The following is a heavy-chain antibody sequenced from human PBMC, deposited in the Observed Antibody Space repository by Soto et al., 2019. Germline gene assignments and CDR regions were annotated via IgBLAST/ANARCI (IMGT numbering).Heavy chain of an antibody. CDR3: AAGRTGGSYYGMDA. V-gene: IGHV1-58*01. J-gene: IGHJ6*02. CDR2: IVAGRGNT. CDR1: GFTFSDSA. Sequence: SVKVSCKVSGFTFSDSAVQWVRQARGQGLEWIGWIVAGRGNTNYAQKFQERVTITRDMSTSTAYMVLSSLRSDDTAVYYCAAGRTGGSYYGMDAWGQGTTVTVSS. D-gene: IGHD2-2*01.